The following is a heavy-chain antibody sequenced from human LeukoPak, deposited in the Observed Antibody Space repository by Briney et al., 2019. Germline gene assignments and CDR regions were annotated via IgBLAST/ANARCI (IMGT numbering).Heavy chain of an antibody. J-gene: IGHJ4*02. D-gene: IGHD3-10*01. Sequence: GGSLRVSCAASGFTFCSYWMSWVRQAPGKGLEWVSVIYSGGSTYYADSVKGRFTISSHNSKNTLYLQMNSLRAEDTAVYYRASGSGFDFWGQRTLVTVSS. CDR3: ASGSGFDF. V-gene: IGHV3-53*04. CDR1: GFTFCSYW. CDR2: IYSGGST.